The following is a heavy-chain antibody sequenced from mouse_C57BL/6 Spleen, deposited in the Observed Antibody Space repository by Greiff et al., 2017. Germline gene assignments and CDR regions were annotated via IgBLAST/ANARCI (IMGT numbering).Heavy chain of an antibody. Sequence: VQLQQSGAELVKPGASVKLSCTASGFNIKDYYMHWVKQRTEQGLEWIGRIDPEDGDTKYAPKFQGKATITADTSSNTAYLQLSSLTSEDTAVYYCAAWYYGSSSYYAMDYWGQGTSVTVSS. CDR3: AAWYYGSSSYYAMDY. D-gene: IGHD1-1*01. CDR2: IDPEDGDT. J-gene: IGHJ4*01. CDR1: GFNIKDYY. V-gene: IGHV14-2*01.